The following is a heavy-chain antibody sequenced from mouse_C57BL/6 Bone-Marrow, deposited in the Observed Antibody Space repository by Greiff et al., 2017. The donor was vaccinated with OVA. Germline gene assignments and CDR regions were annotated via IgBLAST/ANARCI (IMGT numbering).Heavy chain of an antibody. CDR2: ISYDGSN. D-gene: IGHD2-3*01. V-gene: IGHV3-6*01. CDR3: ARDGGYYYFDY. J-gene: IGHJ2*01. CDR1: GYSITSGYY. Sequence: EVKLQESGPGLVKPSQSLSLTCSVTGYSITSGYYWNWIRQFPGNKLEWMGYISYDGSNNYNPSLKNRISITRDTSKNQFFLKLNSVTTEDTATYYCARDGGYYYFDYWGQGTTLTVSS.